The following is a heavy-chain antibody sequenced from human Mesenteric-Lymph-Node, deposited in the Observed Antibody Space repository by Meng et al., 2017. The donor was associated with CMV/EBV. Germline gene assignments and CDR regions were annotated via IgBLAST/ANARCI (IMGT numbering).Heavy chain of an antibody. CDR2: IKQDGSEK. V-gene: IGHV3-7*01. CDR3: ARDLRFGQLLLDY. Sequence: GGSLILSCAASGFTFSRYWMSWVRQAPGKGLEWVANIKQDGSEKYYVDSVKGRFTISRDNAKNSLYLQMNSLRAEDTAVYYCARDLRFGQLLLDYWGQGTLVTVSS. D-gene: IGHD3-10*01. CDR1: GFTFSRYW. J-gene: IGHJ4*02.